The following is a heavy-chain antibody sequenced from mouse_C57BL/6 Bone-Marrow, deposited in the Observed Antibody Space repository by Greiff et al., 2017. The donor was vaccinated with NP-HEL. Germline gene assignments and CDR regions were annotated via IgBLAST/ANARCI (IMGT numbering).Heavy chain of an antibody. CDR1: GFNIKDDY. V-gene: IGHV14-4*01. CDR3: TRIWGDDY. Sequence: EVQLKESGAELVRPGASVKLSCTASGFNIKDDYMHWVKQRPEQGLEWIGWIDPENGDTEYASKFQGKATITADTSSNTAYLQLSSLTSEDTAVYYCTRIWGDDYWGQGTTLTVSS. D-gene: IGHD3-3*01. J-gene: IGHJ2*01. CDR2: IDPENGDT.